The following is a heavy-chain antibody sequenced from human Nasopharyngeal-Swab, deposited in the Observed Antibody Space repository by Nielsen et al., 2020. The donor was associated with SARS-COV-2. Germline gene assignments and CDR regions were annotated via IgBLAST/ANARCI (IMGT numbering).Heavy chain of an antibody. CDR1: GGTFSSYA. D-gene: IGHD1-26*01. CDR2: IIPIFGTA. Sequence: SVKVSCKASGGTFSSYAISWVQQAPGQGLEWMGGIIPIFGTANYAQKFQGRVTITADESTSTAYMELSSLRSEDTAVYYCATYSGSYSGVDYYYGMDVWGQGTTVTVSS. CDR3: ATYSGSYSGVDYYYGMDV. J-gene: IGHJ6*02. V-gene: IGHV1-69*13.